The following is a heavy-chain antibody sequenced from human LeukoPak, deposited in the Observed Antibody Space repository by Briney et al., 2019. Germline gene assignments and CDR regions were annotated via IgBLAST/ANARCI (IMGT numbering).Heavy chain of an antibody. D-gene: IGHD3-22*01. V-gene: IGHV4-59*01. CDR2: IYYSGST. J-gene: IGHJ4*02. Sequence: SETLSLTCTVSGGSISRYYWSWIRLPPGKGLEWIGYIYYSGSTNYNPSLRSRVTISVDTSKNQFSLKLSSVTAADTAVYYCARSSESYDSSGYYSYYFDYWGQGTLVTVSS. CDR3: ARSSESYDSSGYYSYYFDY. CDR1: GGSISRYY.